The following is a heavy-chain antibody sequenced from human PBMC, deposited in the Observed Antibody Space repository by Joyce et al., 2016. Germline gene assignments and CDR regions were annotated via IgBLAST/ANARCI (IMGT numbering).Heavy chain of an antibody. Sequence: QVQLQGSGPGLVKPSETLSLTCSVSGGSVNSGSYYWSWMRQPPGQGLEWIGYIYYSGSTKYHPSLESRVTISLDTSKNQVSLELGAVTAADTAIYCCAGGGAYGSGVGAQECWGQGTLVAVSS. J-gene: IGHJ4*02. V-gene: IGHV4-61*01. CDR3: AGGGAYGSGVGAQEC. D-gene: IGHD3-10*01. CDR1: GGSVNSGSYY. CDR2: IYYSGST.